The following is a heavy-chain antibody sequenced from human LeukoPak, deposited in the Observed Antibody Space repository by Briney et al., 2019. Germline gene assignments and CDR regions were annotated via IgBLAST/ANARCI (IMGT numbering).Heavy chain of an antibody. D-gene: IGHD6-19*01. Sequence: SETLSLTCTVSGGSISSSSYYWGWIRQPPGKGLEWIGSIYYSGSTYYNPSLKSRVTISVDTSKNQFSLKLSSVTAADTAVYYCARIGRAVAGMNLDYWGQGTLVTVSS. CDR3: ARIGRAVAGMNLDY. J-gene: IGHJ4*02. V-gene: IGHV4-39*07. CDR2: IYYSGST. CDR1: GGSISSSSYY.